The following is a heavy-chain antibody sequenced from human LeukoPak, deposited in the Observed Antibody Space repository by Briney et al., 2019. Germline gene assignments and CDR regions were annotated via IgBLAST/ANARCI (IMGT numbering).Heavy chain of an antibody. CDR2: IYTSGST. Sequence: SETLSLTCTVSGGSISSGSYYWSWIRQPAGKGLEWIGRIYTSGSTNYNPSLKSRVTISVDTSKNQFSLKLSSVTAADTAVYYCARGRWDILVIPAADGFDYWGQGTLVTVSS. CDR1: GGSISSGSYY. CDR3: ARGRWDILVIPAADGFDY. D-gene: IGHD2-2*01. J-gene: IGHJ4*02. V-gene: IGHV4-61*02.